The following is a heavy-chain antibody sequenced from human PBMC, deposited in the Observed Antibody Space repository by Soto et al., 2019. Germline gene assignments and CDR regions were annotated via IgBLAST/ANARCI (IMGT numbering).Heavy chain of an antibody. V-gene: IGHV1-24*01. J-gene: IGHJ4*02. CDR2: FDPEDGET. Sequence: GASVKVSCKVSGYTLTELSMHWVRQAPGRGLEWMGGFDPEDGETIYAQKFQGRVTMTEGTSTDTAYMELSSLRSEDTAVYYCATGTYSDILTGYYAVGPFDYWAQGTLVTVSS. CDR3: ATGTYSDILTGYYAVGPFDY. CDR1: GYTLTELS. D-gene: IGHD3-9*01.